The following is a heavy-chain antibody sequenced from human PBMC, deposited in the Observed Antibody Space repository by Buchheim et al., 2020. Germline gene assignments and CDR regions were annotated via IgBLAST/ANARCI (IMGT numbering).Heavy chain of an antibody. V-gene: IGHV3-30*18. Sequence: QVQLVESGGGVVQPGRSLRLSCAASGFTFSSYVMHWVRQAPGKGLEWVAVIPYDGSDKYYADSVKGRFTISRDNSKKTLYLQMNSLRAEDTAVYYCAKRGAGYSYGYFDYWGQGTL. D-gene: IGHD5-18*01. J-gene: IGHJ4*02. CDR3: AKRGAGYSYGYFDY. CDR2: IPYDGSDK. CDR1: GFTFSSYV.